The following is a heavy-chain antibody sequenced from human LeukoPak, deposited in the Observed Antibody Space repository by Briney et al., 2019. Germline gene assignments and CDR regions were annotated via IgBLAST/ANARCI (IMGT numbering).Heavy chain of an antibody. CDR3: AREGTYCSSTSCPPGAYYYYYYMDV. J-gene: IGHJ6*03. D-gene: IGHD2-2*01. V-gene: IGHV3-23*01. CDR1: GFTFKNYA. Sequence: QTGGSLRLSCAASGFTFKNYAMSWDRQAPGKGLEWVSAISGSDPGTYYADSVKGRFTISRDNSKSTLYLQMNSLRAEDTAVYYCAREGTYCSSTSCPPGAYYYYYYMDVWGKGTTVTVSS. CDR2: ISGSDPGT.